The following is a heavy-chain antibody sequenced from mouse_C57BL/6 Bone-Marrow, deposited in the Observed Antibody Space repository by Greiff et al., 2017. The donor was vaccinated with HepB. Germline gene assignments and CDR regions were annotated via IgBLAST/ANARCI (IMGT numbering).Heavy chain of an antibody. J-gene: IGHJ2*01. D-gene: IGHD1-1*01. Sequence: VQLQQSGAELVRPGASVKLSCTASGFNFKDDYMHWVKQRPEQGLEWIGWIDPENGDTEYASKFQGKATITADTSSNTAYLQLSSLTSEDTAVYYCYDYGSSYDYGGQGTTLTVSS. CDR3: YDYGSSYDY. CDR1: GFNFKDDY. V-gene: IGHV14-4*01. CDR2: IDPENGDT.